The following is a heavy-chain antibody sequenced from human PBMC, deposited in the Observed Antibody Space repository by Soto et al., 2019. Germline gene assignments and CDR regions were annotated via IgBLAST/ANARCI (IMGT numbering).Heavy chain of an antibody. CDR2: TCYSGGT. CDR1: GGSISSGAYC. D-gene: IGHD1-26*01. V-gene: IGHV4-31*03. CDR3: ARSLPPGALNYHYYYMDV. J-gene: IGHJ6*03. Sequence: SETLSVTCTVSGGSISSGAYCWSWIRQHPGKSLEWVGSTCYSGGTYYNPSLRSRVSISIDTSTNLFSLSLTSVTAADTAVYYCARSLPPGALNYHYYYMDVWGTGATVTVSS.